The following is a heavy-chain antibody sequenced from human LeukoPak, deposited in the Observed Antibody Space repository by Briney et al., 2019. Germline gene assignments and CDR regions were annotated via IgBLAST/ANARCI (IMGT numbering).Heavy chain of an antibody. CDR1: GFTFSSYW. D-gene: IGHD4-11*01. Sequence: GGSLRLPCAASGFTFSSYWMSWVRQAPGKGLEWVANIKHDGSEKYYVDSVKGRFTISRDNAKNSLYLQVNSLRAEDTAVYYCARDAYRDRYFDYWGQGTLVTVSS. V-gene: IGHV3-7*01. J-gene: IGHJ4*02. CDR2: IKHDGSEK. CDR3: ARDAYRDRYFDY.